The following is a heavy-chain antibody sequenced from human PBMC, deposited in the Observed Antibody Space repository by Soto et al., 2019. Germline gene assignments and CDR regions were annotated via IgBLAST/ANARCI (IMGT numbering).Heavy chain of an antibody. Sequence: EVQLVDSGGGLIQPGGSLRLSCAASGFSVSSSHMIWVRQSPGKGLEWVAVIYSGGTTYYAVYLKGRFTISRDKSKNTVYLQMDTLRTEDTAVYHCAKLGPYGWESYSLRYNWIDPWGQGALVTVSS. V-gene: IGHV3-53*01. D-gene: IGHD3-10*01. J-gene: IGHJ5*02. CDR2: IYSGGTT. CDR1: GFSVSSSH. CDR3: AKLGPYGWESYSLRYNWIDP.